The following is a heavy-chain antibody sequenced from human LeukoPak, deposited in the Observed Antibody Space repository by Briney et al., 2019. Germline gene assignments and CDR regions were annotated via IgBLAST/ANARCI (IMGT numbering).Heavy chain of an antibody. J-gene: IGHJ4*02. V-gene: IGHV4-39*07. CDR3: VRADYDFWSGPDY. CDR1: GGSISSSSYY. D-gene: IGHD3-3*01. Sequence: SETLSLTCTVSGGSISSSSYYWGWIRQPPGKGLEWIGSIYYSGSTYYNPSLKSRVTISVDTSKNQFSLKLSSVTAADTAVYYCVRADYDFWSGPDYWGQGTLVTVSS. CDR2: IYYSGST.